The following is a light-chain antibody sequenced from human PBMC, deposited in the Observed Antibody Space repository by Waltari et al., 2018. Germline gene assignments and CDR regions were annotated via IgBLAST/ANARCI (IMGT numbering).Light chain of an antibody. V-gene: IGKV3-11*01. Sequence: EIVLTQSPATLSLSPGERATLSCRASQSVSSYLAWYQQKFGQPPRLLIDDASNSATGIPARFSGSGSGTDFTLTIISLEPEDFAVYYCQQRSNWPPTFGQGTRLEIK. CDR1: QSVSSY. CDR2: DAS. CDR3: QQRSNWPPT. J-gene: IGKJ5*01.